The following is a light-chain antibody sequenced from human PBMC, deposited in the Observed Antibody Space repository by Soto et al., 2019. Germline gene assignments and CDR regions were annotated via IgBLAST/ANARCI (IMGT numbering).Light chain of an antibody. CDR1: QGITTS. J-gene: IGKJ2*01. Sequence: DIQMTQSPSSLSASVGDRVTITCQASQGITTSLNWYQQKPGKAPKLLIFDASNLQTGVPSRFSGSAYGTDFTFTISGLQPEDIATYYCHQYHSLPYTFGQGTKLEIK. V-gene: IGKV1-33*01. CDR3: HQYHSLPYT. CDR2: DAS.